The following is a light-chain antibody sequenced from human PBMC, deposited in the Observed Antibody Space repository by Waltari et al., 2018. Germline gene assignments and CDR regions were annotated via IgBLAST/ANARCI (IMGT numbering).Light chain of an antibody. CDR3: QVWDTSNDHVV. J-gene: IGLJ2*01. Sequence: SYVLTQSPSVSVAPGQTTRITCGGNNIGSKAVPWYQQKPGQAPVLVVYDDRDRPSGIPERFSGSNSGNTATLTISRVAAGDEADYYCQVWDTSNDHVVFGGGTKLTVL. CDR1: NIGSKA. CDR2: DDR. V-gene: IGLV3-21*02.